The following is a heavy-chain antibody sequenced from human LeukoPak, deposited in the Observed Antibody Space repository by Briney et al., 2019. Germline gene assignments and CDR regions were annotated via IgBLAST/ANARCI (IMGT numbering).Heavy chain of an antibody. CDR1: GGSISSGSYY. J-gene: IGHJ5*02. CDR3: ARACSPTFLSFGELFQSYNWFAP. D-gene: IGHD3-10*01. Sequence: SETLSLTCTVSGGSISSGSYYWSWIRQPAGKGLEGIGRIYTSGSTNYHPSLKSRVTMSVDTSKNQFSMKLSSVTAADTAVYYCARACSPTFLSFGELFQSYNWFAPWGQGTLVTVSS. V-gene: IGHV4-61*02. CDR2: IYTSGST.